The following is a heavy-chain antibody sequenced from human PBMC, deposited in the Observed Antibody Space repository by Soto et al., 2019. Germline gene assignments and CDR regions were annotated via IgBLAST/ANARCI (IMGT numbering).Heavy chain of an antibody. Sequence: QVQLQESGPGLVKPSQTLSLTCTVSGGSISSGDYYWSWIRQPPGKGREWIGYIYDSGSTYYNPSLESRLTISGDGSKTQFSLKLSSVTAADTAVYCCARERIFRNYGRYYYGMDVWGQGTTVTVS. D-gene: IGHD3-16*01. CDR1: GGSISSGDYY. J-gene: IGHJ6*02. V-gene: IGHV4-30-4*01. CDR3: ARERIFRNYGRYYYGMDV. CDR2: IYDSGST.